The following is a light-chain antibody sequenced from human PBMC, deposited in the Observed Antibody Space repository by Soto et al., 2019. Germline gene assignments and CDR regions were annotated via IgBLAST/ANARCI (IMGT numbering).Light chain of an antibody. J-gene: IGLJ1*01. CDR2: DVS. Sequence: QSALTQPRSVSGSPGQSVTISCTGTSSDVGGYNYVSWYQQHPGKAPKLMIYDVSKWPSGVPDRFSGSKSGNTASLTISGLQAEDEADYYCSSYTSSSTLLYVFGTGTKLTVL. V-gene: IGLV2-11*01. CDR1: SSDVGGYNY. CDR3: SSYTSSSTLLYV.